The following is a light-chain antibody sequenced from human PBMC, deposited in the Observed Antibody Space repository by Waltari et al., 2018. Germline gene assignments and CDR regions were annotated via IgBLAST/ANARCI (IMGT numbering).Light chain of an antibody. V-gene: IGLV3-1*01. CDR1: RLGDKY. J-gene: IGLJ1*01. CDR3: QAWDSTTANYV. Sequence: SYEPTQPPSVSVSPGQTASMTCAGDRLGDKYACWYQQKPGQSPVLVIYQDTKRPSRGPGRFSGSKSGNTATLTISGTQAMDEADYYCQAWDSTTANYVFGPGTKMTVL. CDR2: QDT.